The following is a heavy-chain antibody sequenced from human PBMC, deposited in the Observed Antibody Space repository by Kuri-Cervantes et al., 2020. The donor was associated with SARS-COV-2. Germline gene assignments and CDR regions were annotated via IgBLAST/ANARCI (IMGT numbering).Heavy chain of an antibody. CDR2: ISSSGSTI. J-gene: IGHJ4*02. D-gene: IGHD1-1*01. V-gene: IGHV3-48*03. CDR1: GFTFSSYE. Sequence: AESLSLSCAASGFTFSSYEMNWVRQAPGKGLEWVSYISSSGSTIYYADSVKGRFTISRDNAKNMLFQQMNSLRAEDTAVYYCVRDGDHWNFDYWGQGTLVTVSS. CDR3: VRDGDHWNFDY.